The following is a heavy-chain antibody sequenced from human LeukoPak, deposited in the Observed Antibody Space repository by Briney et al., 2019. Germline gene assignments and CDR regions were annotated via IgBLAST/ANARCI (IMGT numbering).Heavy chain of an antibody. J-gene: IGHJ4*02. CDR2: IIPIFGIA. CDR3: ARVRYYDSSGDPFDY. CDR1: GGAFSSYA. Sequence: SVKVSCKASGGAFSSYAISWVRQAPGQGLEWMGRIIPIFGIANYAQKFQGRVTITADKSTSTAYMELSSLRSEDTAVYYCARVRYYDSSGDPFDYWGQGTLVTVSS. D-gene: IGHD3-22*01. V-gene: IGHV1-69*04.